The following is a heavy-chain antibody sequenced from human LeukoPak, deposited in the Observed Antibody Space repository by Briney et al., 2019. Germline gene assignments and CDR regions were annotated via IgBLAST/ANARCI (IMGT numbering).Heavy chain of an antibody. Sequence: SETLSLTCTVSGGSISSYYWSWIRQPPGKGLEWIGYIYYSGSTNYNPSLKSRVTISVDTSKNQFSLKLSSVTAADTAVYYCARGPLGYCSSTSCYARSYYYHMDVWGKGTTVTVSS. CDR2: IYYSGST. D-gene: IGHD2-2*01. CDR3: ARGPLGYCSSTSCYARSYYYHMDV. J-gene: IGHJ6*03. CDR1: GGSISSYY. V-gene: IGHV4-59*01.